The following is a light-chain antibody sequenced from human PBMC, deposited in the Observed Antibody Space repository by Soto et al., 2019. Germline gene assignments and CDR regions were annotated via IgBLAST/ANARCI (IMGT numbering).Light chain of an antibody. CDR1: QSISSW. CDR2: KAS. V-gene: IGKV1-5*03. Sequence: DIQMTQSPSTLSASVGDRVIITCRASQSISSWLAWYQQKPGTAPKLLIYKASTLQSGVPSRFSGSGSGTEFTLTISSLQPDDSATYCCQQYSDNWTFGQGTKVDIK. CDR3: QQYSDNWT. J-gene: IGKJ1*01.